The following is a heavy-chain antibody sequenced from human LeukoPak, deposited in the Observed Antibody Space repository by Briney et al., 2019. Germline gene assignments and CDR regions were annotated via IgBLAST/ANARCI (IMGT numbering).Heavy chain of an antibody. CDR1: GYTFTGYY. D-gene: IGHD1-7*01. CDR2: INPNSGGT. CDR3: AREATNWNYVGLKLHPPFFDY. V-gene: IGHV1-2*02. Sequence: VASVKVSCKATGYTFTGYYMHWVRQAPGQGLEWMGWINPNSGGTNYAQKFQGRVTMTRDTSISTAYMELSRLRSDDTAVYYCAREATNWNYVGLKLHPPFFDYWGQGTLVTVSS. J-gene: IGHJ4*02.